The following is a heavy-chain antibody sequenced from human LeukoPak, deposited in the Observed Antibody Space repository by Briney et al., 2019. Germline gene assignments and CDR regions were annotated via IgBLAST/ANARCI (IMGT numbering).Heavy chain of an antibody. V-gene: IGHV3-53*01. CDR3: TKMQGFCIGSSCYPRTFDI. D-gene: IGHD2-2*01. Sequence: PGGSLRLSCAASGFTVSSNYMSWVRQAPGKGLEWVSVIYSGGSTYYSDSVKGRFTISRDNSKNTVYLHINSLRAEDTAVYYCTKMQGFCIGSSCYPRTFDIWGQGTMVSVSS. CDR1: GFTVSSNY. CDR2: IYSGGST. J-gene: IGHJ3*02.